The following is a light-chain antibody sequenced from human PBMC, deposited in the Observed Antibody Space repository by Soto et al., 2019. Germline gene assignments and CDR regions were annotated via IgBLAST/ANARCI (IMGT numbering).Light chain of an antibody. CDR2: GAS. CDR3: QQYGSSSST. J-gene: IGKJ4*01. CDR1: QSVSNK. Sequence: EIVMTHSPATLSVSPCEGAALSCRASQSVSNKLAWYQHKPGQAPRVLIYGASSRATGIPDRFSGSGSGTDFTLTISRLEPEDFAVYYCQQYGSSSSTFGGGTKVDIK. V-gene: IGKV3-20*01.